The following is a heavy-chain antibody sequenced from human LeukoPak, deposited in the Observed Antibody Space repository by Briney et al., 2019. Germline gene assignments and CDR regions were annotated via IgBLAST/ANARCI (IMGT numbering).Heavy chain of an antibody. Sequence: PSETLSLTCTVSGGSISSGGYYWSWIRQPPGKGLEWIGEINHSGSTNYNPSLKSRVTISVDTSKNQFSLKLSSVTAADTAVYYCYLRNTVTTFDNWFDPWGQGTLVTVSS. D-gene: IGHD4-17*01. CDR3: YLRNTVTTFDNWFDP. CDR2: INHSGST. V-gene: IGHV4-39*07. CDR1: GGSISSGGYY. J-gene: IGHJ5*02.